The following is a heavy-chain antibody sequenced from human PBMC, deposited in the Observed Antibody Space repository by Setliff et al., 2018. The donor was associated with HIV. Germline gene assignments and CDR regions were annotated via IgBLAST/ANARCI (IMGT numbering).Heavy chain of an antibody. CDR2: IYTSGNI. V-gene: IGHV4-61*02. CDR3: ARQWRDQYNSGVSTEYFQH. D-gene: IGHD3-22*01. CDR1: GGSIGSGSYY. Sequence: PSETLSLTCTVSGGSIGSGSYYWTWIRQPAGKGLEWIGRIYTSGNINYNPSLKSRVTISVDTSKNQFSLNLSSVTAADTAVYYCARQWRDQYNSGVSTEYFQHWGLGTLVTVSS. J-gene: IGHJ1*01.